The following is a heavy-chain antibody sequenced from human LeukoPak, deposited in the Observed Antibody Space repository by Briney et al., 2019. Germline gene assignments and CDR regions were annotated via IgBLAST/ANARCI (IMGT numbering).Heavy chain of an antibody. J-gene: IGHJ5*02. D-gene: IGHD3-10*01. CDR1: GFTFSGYD. V-gene: IGHV3-48*03. CDR3: ARGASGIGGIRFDP. Sequence: GGSLRLSCAASGFTFSGYDMNWVRQAPGKGLEWVSYISSSGSTIYYADSVKGRFTISRDNAKNSLYLQMNSLRAEDTAVYYCARGASGIGGIRFDPWGQGTLVTVSS. CDR2: ISSSGSTI.